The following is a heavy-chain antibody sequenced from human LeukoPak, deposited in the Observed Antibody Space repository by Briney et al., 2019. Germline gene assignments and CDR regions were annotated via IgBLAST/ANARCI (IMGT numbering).Heavy chain of an antibody. Sequence: GGSLRLSCAASGFPLSSYAMHWLRQAPGKGLEWVAVISYDGSNKYYADSVKGRFTISRDNSKNTLYLQMNSLRAEDTAVYYCARGRTYGMDVWGQGTTVTVS. CDR2: ISYDGSNK. CDR1: GFPLSSYA. CDR3: ARGRTYGMDV. J-gene: IGHJ6*02. V-gene: IGHV3-30-3*01.